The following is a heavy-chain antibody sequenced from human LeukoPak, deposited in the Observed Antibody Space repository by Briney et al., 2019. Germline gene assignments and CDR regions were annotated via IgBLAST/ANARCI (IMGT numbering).Heavy chain of an antibody. D-gene: IGHD5-18*01. CDR3: ARTHPIQLWLDLYYYYMDV. CDR2: IIPIFGTA. CDR1: GGTFSSYA. V-gene: IGHV1-69*05. J-gene: IGHJ6*03. Sequence: ASVKVSCKASGGTFSSYAISWVRQAPGQGLEWMGRIIPIFGTANYAQKFQGRVTMTTDTSTSTAYMELRSLRSDDTAVYYCARTHPIQLWLDLYYYYMDVWGKGTTVTVSS.